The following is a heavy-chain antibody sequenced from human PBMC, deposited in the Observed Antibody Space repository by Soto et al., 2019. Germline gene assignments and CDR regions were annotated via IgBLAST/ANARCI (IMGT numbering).Heavy chain of an antibody. Sequence: SETLSLTCTVSGGSLRSGTYYWSWILHPPGKGLEWIGYIYHGVATTYNASLKSRVTLSVDTSKNQFALKLSSVTAADTAVYYCARGFIAYYFSSGYAAHHNLMAVRTQGTTLPVSS. J-gene: IGHJ6*02. V-gene: IGHV4-61*01. D-gene: IGHD3-22*01. CDR2: IYHGVAT. CDR3: ARGFIAYYFSSGYAAHHNLMAV. CDR1: GGSLRSGTYY.